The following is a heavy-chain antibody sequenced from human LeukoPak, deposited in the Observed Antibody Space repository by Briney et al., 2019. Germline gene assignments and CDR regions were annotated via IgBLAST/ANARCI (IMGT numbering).Heavy chain of an antibody. CDR3: ARLRGAMTPVTSDFDY. CDR1: GGSISGSSYY. D-gene: IGHD4-17*01. CDR2: VFYSGSA. Sequence: SETLSLTCTVSGGSISGSSYYWAWIRQPPGKGLEWIGSVFYSGSAYYNPSLKSRVTISVDTSKDQFSLNLSSVTAADTAIYYCARLRGAMTPVTSDFDYWGQGTLVTVSS. V-gene: IGHV4-39*01. J-gene: IGHJ4*02.